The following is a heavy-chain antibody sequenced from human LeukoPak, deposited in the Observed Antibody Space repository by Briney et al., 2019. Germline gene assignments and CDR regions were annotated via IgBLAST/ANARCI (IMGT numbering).Heavy chain of an antibody. CDR1: GYTFTSYD. CDR2: MNPNSGNT. J-gene: IGHJ5*02. Sequence: ASVKVSCKASGYTFTSYDINWVRQATGQGLEWMGWMNPNSGNTGYAQKFQGRVTMTRNTSISTAYMELSSLRSDDTAVYYCARVRTDIAVAGTNSNWFDPWGQGTLVTVSS. D-gene: IGHD6-19*01. V-gene: IGHV1-8*01. CDR3: ARVRTDIAVAGTNSNWFDP.